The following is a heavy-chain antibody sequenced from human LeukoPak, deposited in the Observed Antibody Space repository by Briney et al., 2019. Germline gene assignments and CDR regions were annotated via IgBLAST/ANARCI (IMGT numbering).Heavy chain of an antibody. D-gene: IGHD4-17*01. CDR1: GFTFSSYG. CDR3: SAGTVTVTTQPVY. J-gene: IGHJ4*02. V-gene: IGHV3-15*04. Sequence: GRSLRLSCAASGFTFSSYGMNWVRQAPGKGLEWVGGIESKTDGGTTDYAAPVKGRFTISRDDSKKTLYLQMNSLKTEDTAVYYCSAGTVTVTTQPVYWGQGTLVTVSS. CDR2: IESKTDGGTT.